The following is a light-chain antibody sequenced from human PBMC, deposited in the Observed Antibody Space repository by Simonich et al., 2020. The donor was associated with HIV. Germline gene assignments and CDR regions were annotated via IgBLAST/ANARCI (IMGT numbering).Light chain of an antibody. CDR1: QSLLYTSNNKNY. Sequence: DIVMTQSPDSLAVSLGERATIPCKSSQSLLYTSNNKNYLAWSQQKPGQPPKLLIYWASTRESGVPDRFSGSGSGTDFTLTISSLQAEDVAVYYCQQYYSTPYTFGQGTKLEIK. CDR2: WAS. J-gene: IGKJ2*01. CDR3: QQYYSTPYT. V-gene: IGKV4-1*01.